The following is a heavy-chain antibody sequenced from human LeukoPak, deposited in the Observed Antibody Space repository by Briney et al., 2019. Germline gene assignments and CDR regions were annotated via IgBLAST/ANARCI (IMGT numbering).Heavy chain of an antibody. Sequence: SQTLSLTCAISGDSVSSNSAAWNWIRQSPSRGLEWLRRTYYRSKWYNDYAVSVKSRITINPDTSKNQFSLQLNSVTPEDTAVYYCARTITMIVVADKGFDYWDQGTLVTVSS. CDR1: GDSVSSNSAA. CDR2: TYYRSKWYN. CDR3: ARTITMIVVADKGFDY. J-gene: IGHJ4*02. V-gene: IGHV6-1*01. D-gene: IGHD3-22*01.